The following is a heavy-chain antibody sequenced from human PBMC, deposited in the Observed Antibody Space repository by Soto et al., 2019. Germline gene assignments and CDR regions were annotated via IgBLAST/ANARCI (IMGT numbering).Heavy chain of an antibody. D-gene: IGHD3-9*01. Sequence: QVQLVQSGAEVRKPGSSVKLSCKASGGTFSSYTISWVRQAPGQGLEWMGGIIPVFGTAHYAQKFQGRVTITADESTSAAYMELSSLRSEDTAVYSCARAFPSLWGYHKGVGRRNYHFALWGQGTLVTVSS. J-gene: IGHJ4*02. CDR2: IIPVFGTA. V-gene: IGHV1-69*01. CDR1: GGTFSSYT. CDR3: ARAFPSLWGYHKGVGRRNYHFAL.